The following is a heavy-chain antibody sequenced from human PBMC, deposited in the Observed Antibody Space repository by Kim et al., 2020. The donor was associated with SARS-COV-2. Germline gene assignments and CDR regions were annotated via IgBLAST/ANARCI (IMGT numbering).Heavy chain of an antibody. CDR1: GFTVSSNY. D-gene: IGHD3-10*01. CDR3: ASLPPSGSGFDY. CDR2: IYSGGST. J-gene: IGHJ4*02. V-gene: IGHV3-53*01. Sequence: GGSLRLSCAASGFTVSSNYMSWVRQAPGKGLEWVSVIYSGGSTYYADSVKGRFTISRDNSKNTLYLQMNSLRAEDTAVYYCASLPPSGSGFDYWGQGTLVTVSS.